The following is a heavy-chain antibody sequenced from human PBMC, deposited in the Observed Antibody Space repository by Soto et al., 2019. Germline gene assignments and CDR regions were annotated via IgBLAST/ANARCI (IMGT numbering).Heavy chain of an antibody. D-gene: IGHD6-19*01. CDR3: AKTIAVAGTHGGRGY. V-gene: IGHV3-23*01. Sequence: LRLSCAASGFTFSSYAMSWVRQAPGKGLEWVSAISGSGGSTYYADSVKGRFTISRDNSKNTLYLQMNSLRAEDTAVYYCAKTIAVAGTHGGRGYWGQGTLVTVSS. J-gene: IGHJ4*02. CDR2: ISGSGGST. CDR1: GFTFSSYA.